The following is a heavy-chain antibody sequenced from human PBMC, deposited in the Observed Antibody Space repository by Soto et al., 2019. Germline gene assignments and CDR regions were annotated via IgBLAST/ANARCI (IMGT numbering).Heavy chain of an antibody. V-gene: IGHV4-34*01. CDR2: INHSGST. CDR3: ERAPMYYYASRGYYRHFDY. CDR1: GGSFSGYS. Sequence: SETLSLTCAVYGGSFSGYSWSWIRQPPGKGLEWIGEINHSGSTNYNPSLKSRVTISVDTTKNQFSMNLRCVTAADTAVYYCERAPMYYYASRGYYRHFDYWGQGTLVTVSS. J-gene: IGHJ4*02. D-gene: IGHD3-22*01.